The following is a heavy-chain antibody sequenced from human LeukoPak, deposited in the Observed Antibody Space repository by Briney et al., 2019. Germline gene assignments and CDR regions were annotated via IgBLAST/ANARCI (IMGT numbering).Heavy chain of an antibody. V-gene: IGHV3-30*02. Sequence: PGGSLRLSCAASGFTFSSYGMHWVRQAPGKGLEWVAFIRYDGSNKYYADSVKGRFTISRDNSKNTLYLQMNSLRAEDTAVYYCAKESGGYSYGYWLYYFDYWGQGTLVTVSS. CDR2: IRYDGSNK. D-gene: IGHD5-18*01. CDR3: AKESGGYSYGYWLYYFDY. J-gene: IGHJ4*02. CDR1: GFTFSSYG.